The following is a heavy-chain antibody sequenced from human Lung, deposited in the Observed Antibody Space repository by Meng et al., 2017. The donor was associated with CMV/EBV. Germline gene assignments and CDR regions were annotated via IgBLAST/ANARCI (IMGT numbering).Heavy chain of an antibody. J-gene: IGHJ5*02. CDR2: VFYTGTT. CDR3: ARGRAQIGWFDP. Sequence: SXTXSLXCTVSGGSTNSYYWTWIRQAPGKGLEWIGYVFYTGTTKYNPSLKSRVTMSLDTSKSHFSLKLTSVTAADTAIYYCARGRAQIGWFDPLGQGTLVTVSS. V-gene: IGHV4-59*01. D-gene: IGHD3-16*01. CDR1: GGSTNSYY.